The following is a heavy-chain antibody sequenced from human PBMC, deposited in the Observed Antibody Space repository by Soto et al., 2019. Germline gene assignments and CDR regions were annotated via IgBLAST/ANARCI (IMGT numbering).Heavy chain of an antibody. J-gene: IGHJ4*02. Sequence: QIQLVQSGSAVEKPGASVKVSCKASGYTFNTYAITWVRQAPGQGLEWMGWISPNNGKTKYTQSLQDRLTMTTDTSTSTAYLELRSLKSDDTAIYYCARVFLPGYPDYWGQGTRVAVSS. D-gene: IGHD5-18*01. V-gene: IGHV1-18*01. CDR2: ISPNNGKT. CDR1: GYTFNTYA. CDR3: ARVFLPGYPDY.